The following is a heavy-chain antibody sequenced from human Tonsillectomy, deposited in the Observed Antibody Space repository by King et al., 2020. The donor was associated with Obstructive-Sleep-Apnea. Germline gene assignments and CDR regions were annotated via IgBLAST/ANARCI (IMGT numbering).Heavy chain of an antibody. CDR1: GYTFNSHG. D-gene: IGHD6-13*01. CDR3: AREPYSSSWYNGMDV. Sequence: VQLVESGAEVKKPGASVKVSCKASGYTFNSHGISWVRQAPGQGLEWMGWISAYNGNTNYAQKFQGRVTMTTDISTSTAYMELRSLRSDDTAVYYCAREPYSSSWYNGMDVWGQGTTVTVSS. V-gene: IGHV1-18*01. CDR2: ISAYNGNT. J-gene: IGHJ6*02.